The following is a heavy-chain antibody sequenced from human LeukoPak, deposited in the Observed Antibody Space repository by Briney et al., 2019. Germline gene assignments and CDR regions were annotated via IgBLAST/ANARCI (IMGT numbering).Heavy chain of an antibody. Sequence: GRSLRLSCAASGFTFSSYAMHWVRQAPGKGLEWVAVISYDGSNKYYADSVKGRFTISRDNSKNTLYLQMNSLRAEDTAVYYCARGVTMIATSDWFDPWGQGTLVTVSS. D-gene: IGHD3-22*01. J-gene: IGHJ5*02. CDR3: ARGVTMIATSDWFDP. V-gene: IGHV3-30-3*01. CDR1: GFTFSSYA. CDR2: ISYDGSNK.